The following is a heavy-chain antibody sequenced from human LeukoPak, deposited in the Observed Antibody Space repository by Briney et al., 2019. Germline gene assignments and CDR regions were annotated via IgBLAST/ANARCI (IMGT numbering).Heavy chain of an antibody. CDR2: IYSGGST. V-gene: IGHV3-66*01. CDR3: YSMMVVGIRVINDY. CDR1: GFTVSSNY. J-gene: IGHJ4*02. Sequence: PGGSLRLSCVVSGFTVSSNYMSWVRQAPGKGLEWVSVIYSGGSTYYADSVKGRFAISRDNSKNTLYLQMNSLRAEDTAVYYCYSMMVVGIRVINDYWGLGTLVTVSS. D-gene: IGHD3-22*01.